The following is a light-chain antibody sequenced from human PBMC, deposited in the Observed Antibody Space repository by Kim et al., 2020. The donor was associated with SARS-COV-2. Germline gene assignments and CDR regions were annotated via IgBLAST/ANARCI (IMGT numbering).Light chain of an antibody. CDR1: NIGSKS. CDR2: YDS. Sequence: APGKTARITGGGNNIGSKSVHRYQQKPGQAPVLVIYYDSDRPSGIPERFSGSNSGNTATLTISRVEAGDEADYYCQVWDSSSDPYVFGTGTKVTVL. J-gene: IGLJ1*01. V-gene: IGLV3-21*04. CDR3: QVWDSSSDPYV.